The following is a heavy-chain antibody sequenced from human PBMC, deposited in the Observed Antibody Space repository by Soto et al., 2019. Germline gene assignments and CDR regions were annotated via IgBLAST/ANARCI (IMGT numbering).Heavy chain of an antibody. CDR2: ISAYNGKT. D-gene: IGHD3-22*01. CDR3: ARIPYYDSSGYLDAFDI. V-gene: IGHV1-18*04. Sequence: ASVKVACTASCYTFTSYGSRWVRHAPGQGLEWMGWISAYNGKTNYAQKLQGRVTMTTDTSTSTAYMELRSLRSDDTAVYYCARIPYYDSSGYLDAFDIWRQGTMVTVSS. CDR1: CYTFTSYG. J-gene: IGHJ3*02.